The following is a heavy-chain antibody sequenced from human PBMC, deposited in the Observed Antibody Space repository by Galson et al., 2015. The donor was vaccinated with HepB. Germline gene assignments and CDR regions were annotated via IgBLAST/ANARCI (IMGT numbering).Heavy chain of an antibody. V-gene: IGHV3-11*01. CDR3: ARVLLEGRVVVAATRGFFRASHWFDP. J-gene: IGHJ5*02. CDR1: GFTFSDYY. Sequence: SLRLSCAASGFTFSDYYMSWIRQAPGKGLEWVSYISSSGSTIYYADSVKGRFTISRDNAKNSLYLQMNSLRAEDTAVYYCARVLLEGRVVVAATRGFFRASHWFDPWGQGTLVTVSS. CDR2: ISSSGSTI. D-gene: IGHD2-15*01.